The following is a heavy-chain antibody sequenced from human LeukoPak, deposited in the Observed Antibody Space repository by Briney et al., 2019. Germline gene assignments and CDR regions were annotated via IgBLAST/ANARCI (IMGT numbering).Heavy chain of an antibody. D-gene: IGHD6-13*01. CDR2: IYYSGST. CDR1: GGSISSGGYS. V-gene: IGHV4-30-4*07. Sequence: SETLSLTCTVSGGSISSGGYSWSWIRQPPGKGLEWIGYIYYSGSTYYNPSLKSRVTISVDTSKNQFSLKLSSVTAADTAVYYCARTIPEHASSSWYPIYYFDYWGQGTLVTVSS. J-gene: IGHJ4*02. CDR3: ARTIPEHASSSWYPIYYFDY.